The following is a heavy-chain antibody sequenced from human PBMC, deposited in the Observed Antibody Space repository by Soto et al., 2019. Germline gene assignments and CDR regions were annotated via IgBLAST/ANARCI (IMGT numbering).Heavy chain of an antibody. D-gene: IGHD3-3*01. V-gene: IGHV1-18*01. J-gene: IGHJ4*02. CDR2: ISAYNGNT. CDR3: ARGEEYYDFWSGYPRPGDY. Sequence: ASVKVSCKASGYTFTSNGISSVRPAPGQGLEWMGWISAYNGNTNYAQKLQGRVTMTTDTSTSTAYMELRSLRSDDTAVYYCARGEEYYDFWSGYPRPGDYWGQGTLVTVSS. CDR1: GYTFTSNG.